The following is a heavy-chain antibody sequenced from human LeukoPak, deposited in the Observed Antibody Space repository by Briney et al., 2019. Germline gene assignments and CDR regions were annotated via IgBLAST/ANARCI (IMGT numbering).Heavy chain of an antibody. J-gene: IGHJ4*02. CDR1: GGSISSYY. Sequence: SETLSLTCTVSGGSISSYYWSWIRQPPGKGLEWIGYIYYSGSTNYNPSLKSRVTISVDTSKNQFSLKLSSVTAADTAVYYCAREPFYYDRPPRIDYWGQGTLVTVSS. CDR3: AREPFYYDRPPRIDY. CDR2: IYYSGST. D-gene: IGHD3-22*01. V-gene: IGHV4-59*12.